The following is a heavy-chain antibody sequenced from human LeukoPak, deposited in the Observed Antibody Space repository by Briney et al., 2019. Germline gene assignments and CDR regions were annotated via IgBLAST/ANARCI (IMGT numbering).Heavy chain of an antibody. CDR3: ARERRYCSGGSCSSRAFDI. Sequence: PGGSLRLSCAASGFTVSSNYMSWVRQAPGKGLEWVSVIYSGGSTYYADSVKDRFTISRDNSKNTLYLQINSLRAEDTAVYYCARERRYCSGGSCSSRAFDIWGQGTMVTVSS. CDR2: IYSGGST. D-gene: IGHD2-15*01. J-gene: IGHJ3*02. CDR1: GFTVSSNY. V-gene: IGHV3-53*01.